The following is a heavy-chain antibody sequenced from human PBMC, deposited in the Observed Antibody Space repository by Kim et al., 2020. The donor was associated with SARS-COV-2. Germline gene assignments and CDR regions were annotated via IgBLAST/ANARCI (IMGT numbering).Heavy chain of an antibody. D-gene: IGHD3-22*01. J-gene: IGHJ4*02. V-gene: IGHV4-61*02. CDR1: GGSISSGSYY. Sequence: SETLSLTCTVSGGSISSGSYYWSWIRQPAGKGLEWIGRIYTSGSTNYNTSLKSRVTISVDTSKNQFSLKLSSVTAADTAVYYCARARGRGYYDSRFDYWGQGTLVTVSS. CDR2: IYTSGST. CDR3: ARARGRGYYDSRFDY.